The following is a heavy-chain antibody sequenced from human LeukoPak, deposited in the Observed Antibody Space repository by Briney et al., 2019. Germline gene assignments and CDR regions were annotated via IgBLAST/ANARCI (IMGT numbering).Heavy chain of an antibody. V-gene: IGHV3-21*01. D-gene: IGHD6-13*01. CDR3: ARDLGGIPAAGSVWFDP. Sequence: GGSLRLSCAASGFTFSSYSMNWVRQAPGKGLEWVSSISSSSSYIYYADSVKGRFTISRDNAKNSLYLQMNSLRAEDTAVYYCARDLGGIPAAGSVWFDPWGQGTLVTVSS. CDR1: GFTFSSYS. CDR2: ISSSSSYI. J-gene: IGHJ5*02.